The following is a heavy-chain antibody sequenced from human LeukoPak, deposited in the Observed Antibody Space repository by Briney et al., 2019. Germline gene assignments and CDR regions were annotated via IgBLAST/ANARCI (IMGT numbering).Heavy chain of an antibody. CDR3: AKDLRYCSGTSCYEASGMDV. D-gene: IGHD2-2*01. J-gene: IGHJ6*02. V-gene: IGHV3-30*18. CDR2: ISYDGSDK. Sequence: PGGCLRLSCAASGFTFSSYGMHWVRQAPGKGLEWVAAISYDGSDKYYADSVKGRFTISKDNSKNTLSLQMTSLRAEDTAVFFCAKDLRYCSGTSCYEASGMDVWGQGTTVTVSS. CDR1: GFTFSSYG.